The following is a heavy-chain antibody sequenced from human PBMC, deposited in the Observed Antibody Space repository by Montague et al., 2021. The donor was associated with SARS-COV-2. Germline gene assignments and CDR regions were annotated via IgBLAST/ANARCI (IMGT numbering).Heavy chain of an antibody. CDR3: ARGFRQLVLVDYYYYGMDV. V-gene: IGHV4-61*02. CDR1: GGSISSGSYY. CDR2: IYTSGGT. J-gene: IGHJ6*02. D-gene: IGHD6-13*01. Sequence: TLSLTCTVSGGSISSGSYYWSWIRQPAGKGLEWIGRIYTSGGTNYNPSLKSRVTISVDTSKNQFSLKLSSVTAADTAMYYCARGFRQLVLVDYYYYGMDVWGQGTTVTVSS.